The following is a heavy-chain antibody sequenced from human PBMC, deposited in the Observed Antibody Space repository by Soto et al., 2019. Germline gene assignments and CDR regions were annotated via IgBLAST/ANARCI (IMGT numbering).Heavy chain of an antibody. CDR2: ISPYNDYT. J-gene: IGHJ6*02. V-gene: IGHV1-18*01. D-gene: IGHD3-16*01. Sequence: ASVKVSCKASGYTFIRYGITWVRQAPGQGLEWMGWISPYNDYTINAQKLKGRVTMTTDTSTRTVYLDLRSLKSDDTAVYYCARGGYYDNTWGKLSHYGLDVWGQGTSVTVSS. CDR3: ARGGYYDNTWGKLSHYGLDV. CDR1: GYTFIRYG.